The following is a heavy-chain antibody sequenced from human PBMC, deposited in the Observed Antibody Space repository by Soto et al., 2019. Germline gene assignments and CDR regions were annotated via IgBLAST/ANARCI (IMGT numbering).Heavy chain of an antibody. D-gene: IGHD3-10*01. Sequence: ASVKVSCKASGYTFTGYYLHWVRQAPGQDLEWMGWINPNSGMTNSAQKFQGRVTMTRDTSITTAYMELSRLNSDDTAVYYCAGTEITSFPNFAYWGQGTQVTVSS. J-gene: IGHJ4*02. CDR2: INPNSGMT. V-gene: IGHV1-2*02. CDR3: AGTEITSFPNFAY. CDR1: GYTFTGYY.